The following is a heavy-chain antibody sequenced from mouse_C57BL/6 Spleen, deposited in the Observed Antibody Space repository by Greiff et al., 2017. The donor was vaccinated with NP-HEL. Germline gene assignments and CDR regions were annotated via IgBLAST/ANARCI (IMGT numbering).Heavy chain of an antibody. D-gene: IGHD1-1*01. CDR2: ISSGSSTI. CDR1: GFTFSDYG. CDR3: ARKYYGPMDY. V-gene: IGHV5-17*01. Sequence: EVKLMESGGGLVKPGGSLKLSCAASGFTFSDYGMHWVRQAPEKGLEWVAYISSGSSTIYYADTVKGRFTISRDNDKNTLFLQMTSLRSEETAMYYCARKYYGPMDYWGQGTSVTVSS. J-gene: IGHJ4*01.